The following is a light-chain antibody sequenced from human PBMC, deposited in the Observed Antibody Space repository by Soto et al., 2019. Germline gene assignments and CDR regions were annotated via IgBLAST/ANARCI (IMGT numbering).Light chain of an antibody. J-gene: IGLJ3*02. V-gene: IGLV2-14*01. CDR3: TSYTSTSTLV. Sequence: QSALPQPASVSESPGQSITISCTGTSSDVGGYNYVSWYQQHPGKVPKLMIYEVNNRPSGVSNRFSGSKSGNTASLTISGLQAEDEADYYCTSYTSTSTLVFGGGTKLTVL. CDR1: SSDVGGYNY. CDR2: EVN.